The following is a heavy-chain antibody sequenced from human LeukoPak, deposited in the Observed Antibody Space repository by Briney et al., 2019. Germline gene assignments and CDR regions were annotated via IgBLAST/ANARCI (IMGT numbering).Heavy chain of an antibody. J-gene: IGHJ4*02. CDR1: GFTFSSYA. CDR2: ISSNGGST. Sequence: PGGSLRLSCAASGFTFSSYAMHWVRQAPGKGLEYVSAISSNGGSTYYANSAKGRFTISRDNSKNTLYLQMGSLRAEDMAVYYCARVGSGSAFVYWGQGTLVTVSS. D-gene: IGHD3-22*01. V-gene: IGHV3-64*01. CDR3: ARVGSGSAFVY.